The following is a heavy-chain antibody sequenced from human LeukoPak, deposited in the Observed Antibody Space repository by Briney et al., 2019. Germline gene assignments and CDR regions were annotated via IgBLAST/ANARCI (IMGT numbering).Heavy chain of an antibody. Sequence: RASETLSLTCTVSGGSISSSSYYWGWIRQPPGKGLEWIGSIYYSGSTYYNPSLKSRVTISVDTSKNQFSLKLSSVTAADTAVYYCARGYSGYVPWFDPWGQGTLVTVSP. V-gene: IGHV4-39*07. J-gene: IGHJ5*02. CDR1: GGSISSSSYY. CDR2: IYYSGST. D-gene: IGHD5-12*01. CDR3: ARGYSGYVPWFDP.